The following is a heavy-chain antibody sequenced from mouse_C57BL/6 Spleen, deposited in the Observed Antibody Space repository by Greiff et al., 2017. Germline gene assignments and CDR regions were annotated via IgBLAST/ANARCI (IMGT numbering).Heavy chain of an antibody. V-gene: IGHV1-52*01. D-gene: IGHD2-4*01. CDR3: AREDYDYDFAD. J-gene: IGHJ3*01. CDR2: IDPSDSET. CDR1: GYTFTSYW. Sequence: VQLQEPGAELVRPGSSVKLSCKASGYTFTSYWMHWVKQRPIQGLEWIGNIDPSDSETHYNQKFKDKATLTVDKSSSTAYMQLSSLTSEDTAVYYCAREDYDYDFADWGQGTMVTVS.